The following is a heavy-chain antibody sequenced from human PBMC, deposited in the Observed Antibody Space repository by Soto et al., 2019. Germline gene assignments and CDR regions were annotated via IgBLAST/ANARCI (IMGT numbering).Heavy chain of an antibody. CDR2: MFHSGST. D-gene: IGHD2-2*01. V-gene: IGHV4-38-2*01. CDR1: GYSINSGYY. CDR3: SRGHMVVVPTVGWFDT. Sequence: PSDTLSLSCAVSGYSINSGYYCGGIRQPAGTGLEWIGSMFHSGSTYYNPSLKSRVTISVDTSKNKFSLKLSSVTAADTAGYYCSRGHMVVVPTVGWFDTWGQGTMDNVS. J-gene: IGHJ5*01.